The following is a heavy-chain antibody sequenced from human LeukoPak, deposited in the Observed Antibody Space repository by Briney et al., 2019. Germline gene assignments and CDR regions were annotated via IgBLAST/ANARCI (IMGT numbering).Heavy chain of an antibody. CDR1: GFTFSSYS. CDR2: ISSSGSTK. V-gene: IGHV3-48*01. J-gene: IGHJ4*02. D-gene: IGHD6-13*01. Sequence: PGGSLRLSCAVSGFTFSSYSMNWVRQAPGKGLEWVSYISSSGSTKYYADSVKGRFTISRDNAKNSLYLQMNSLRGEDTAVYYCASGAAVGTSRFDFWGRGTLVTVSS. CDR3: ASGAAVGTSRFDF.